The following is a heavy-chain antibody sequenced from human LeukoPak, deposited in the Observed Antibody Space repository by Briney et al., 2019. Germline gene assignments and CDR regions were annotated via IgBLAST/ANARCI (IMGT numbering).Heavy chain of an antibody. CDR3: AYYDSSGFYYGRLRY. CDR2: LSAGGDRT. V-gene: IGHV3-23*01. CDR1: GFSFNSDW. J-gene: IGHJ4*02. D-gene: IGHD3-22*01. Sequence: PGGSLRLSCAASGFSFNSDWMDWVRQAPGKGLEWVSALSAGGDRTYYIDSVKGRFTISRDNSKNTLFLQMNSLRAEDTAVYFCAYYDSSGFYYGRLRYWGQGTPVTVSS.